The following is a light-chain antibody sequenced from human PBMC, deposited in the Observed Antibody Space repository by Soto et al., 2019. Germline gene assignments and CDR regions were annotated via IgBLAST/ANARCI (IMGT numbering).Light chain of an antibody. J-gene: IGKJ1*01. CDR3: QQYKSYPWA. CDR2: KAS. Sequence: DIQMTQSPSTLSASVGDRVTITCRASQSIGSWLAWYQQKPGKAPKLLIYKASSLESGVPSRFSGSGSRTEFTVTISRLQPDDFGTYYCQQYKSYPWAFGQGTKVEIK. V-gene: IGKV1-5*03. CDR1: QSIGSW.